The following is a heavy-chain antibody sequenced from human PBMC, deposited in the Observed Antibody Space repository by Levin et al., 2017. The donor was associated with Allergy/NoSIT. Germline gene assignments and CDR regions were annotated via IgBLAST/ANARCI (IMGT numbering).Heavy chain of an antibody. J-gene: IGHJ4*02. CDR2: ILNDGTT. D-gene: IGHD2-2*01. V-gene: IGHV3-74*01. CDR3: ARGGCDRTSCLDH. Sequence: PARSLRLSCTASAFTFRNYYMHWVRQAPGMGLVWVSNILNDGTTNYADSVKGRFTISRDNAKNTLYLQMNSLGEEDTAVYFCARGGCDRTSCLDHWGQGILVTVSS. CDR1: AFTFRNYY.